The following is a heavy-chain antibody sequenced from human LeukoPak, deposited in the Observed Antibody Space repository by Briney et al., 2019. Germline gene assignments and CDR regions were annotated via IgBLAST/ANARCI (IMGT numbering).Heavy chain of an antibody. CDR2: VNRDGSET. CDR1: GFALSSHW. D-gene: IGHD6-13*01. Sequence: PGGSLRLSCAASGFALSSHWMTWVRQVPGRGPEWVANVNRDGSETYYLDSAKGRFTISKDNAKNSLYLQMNSLRAEDTALYHCAREGYSSSLDYWGQGTLVTVSS. J-gene: IGHJ4*02. CDR3: AREGYSSSLDY. V-gene: IGHV3-7*03.